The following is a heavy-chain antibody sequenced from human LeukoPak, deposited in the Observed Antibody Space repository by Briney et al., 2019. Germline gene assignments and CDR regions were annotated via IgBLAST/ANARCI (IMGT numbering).Heavy chain of an antibody. D-gene: IGHD5-24*01. Sequence: PGGSLRLSCAASGFTFSNAWMSWVRQAPGKGLEWVANIKEDGSEIYYVDVVKGRFTISRDNANNSLYLQMNSLGAEDTAVYYCARDLTPLIQLWPRSVDYNYGMDVWGQGTTVTVSS. V-gene: IGHV3-7*01. CDR3: ARDLTPLIQLWPRSVDYNYGMDV. J-gene: IGHJ6*02. CDR1: GFTFSNAW. CDR2: IKEDGSEI.